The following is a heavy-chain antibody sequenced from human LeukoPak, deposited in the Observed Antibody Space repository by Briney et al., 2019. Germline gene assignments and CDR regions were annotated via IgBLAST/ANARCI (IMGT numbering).Heavy chain of an antibody. V-gene: IGHV1-69*13. D-gene: IGHD6-19*01. CDR3: ARGGRSGSDFDY. CDR2: IIPIFGTA. CDR1: GGTFSSYA. Sequence: SVTVSCTASGGTFSSYAISWVRQAPGQGLEWMGGIIPIFGTANYAQKFQGRVTITADESTSTAYMELSSLRSEDTAVYYCARGGRSGSDFDYWGQGTLVTVSS. J-gene: IGHJ4*02.